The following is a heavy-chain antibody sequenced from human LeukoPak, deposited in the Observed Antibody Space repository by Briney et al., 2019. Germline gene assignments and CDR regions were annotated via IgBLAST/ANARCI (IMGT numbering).Heavy chain of an antibody. CDR3: ARAPVGSYDFWSGYYGTGNYFDY. Sequence: ASVKVSCKASGYTFTSYGISWVRQAPGQGLEWMGWISAYNGNTNYAQKLQGRVTMTTDTSTSTAYMELRSLRSDDTAVYYCARAPVGSYDFWSGYYGTGNYFDYWGQGTLVSVSS. V-gene: IGHV1-18*01. CDR2: ISAYNGNT. CDR1: GYTFTSYG. J-gene: IGHJ4*02. D-gene: IGHD3-3*01.